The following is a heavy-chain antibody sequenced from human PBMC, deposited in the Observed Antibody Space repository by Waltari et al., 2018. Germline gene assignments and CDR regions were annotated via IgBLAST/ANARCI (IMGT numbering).Heavy chain of an antibody. Sequence: QVQLVQSGAEVKKPGASVKVSCKASGYTFTSYDINWVRQATGQGLEWMGWMNPNSGNTGYAQKFQGRVTITRNTSISTAYMELSSLRSEDTAVYYCARSESAFGTINCSGGSCYSDDYYYYMDVWGKGTTVTVSS. V-gene: IGHV1-8*03. CDR3: ARSESAFGTINCSGGSCYSDDYYYYMDV. J-gene: IGHJ6*03. D-gene: IGHD2-15*01. CDR1: GYTFTSYD. CDR2: MNPNSGNT.